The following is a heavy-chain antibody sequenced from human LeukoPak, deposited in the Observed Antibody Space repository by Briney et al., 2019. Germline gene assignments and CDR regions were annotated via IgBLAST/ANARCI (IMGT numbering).Heavy chain of an antibody. V-gene: IGHV5-51*01. CDR2: IFPGDSDT. CDR1: GYSFTTYW. D-gene: IGHD3-3*01. J-gene: IGHJ4*02. CDR3: ARQEDFGVPLDF. Sequence: GESLQISCKGSGYSFTTYWIGWVRQMPGKGLELMGIIFPGDSDTRYSPSFEGQVIISADKSISTAYLQWRSLKASDTAMYYCARQEDFGVPLDFWGQGTLVTVSS.